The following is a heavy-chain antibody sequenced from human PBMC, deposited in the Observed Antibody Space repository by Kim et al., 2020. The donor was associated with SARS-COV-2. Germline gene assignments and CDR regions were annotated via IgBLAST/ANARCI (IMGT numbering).Heavy chain of an antibody. CDR1: GGSISSGGYY. D-gene: IGHD3-22*01. CDR2: IYYSGST. J-gene: IGHJ3*02. Sequence: SETLSLTCTVSGGSISSGGYYWSWIRQHPGKGLEWIGYIYYSGSTYYNPSLKSRVTISVDTSKNQFSLKLSSVTAADTAVYYCARDRYYYDSSGYPGGAFDIWGQGTMVTVSS. V-gene: IGHV4-31*03. CDR3: ARDRYYYDSSGYPGGAFDI.